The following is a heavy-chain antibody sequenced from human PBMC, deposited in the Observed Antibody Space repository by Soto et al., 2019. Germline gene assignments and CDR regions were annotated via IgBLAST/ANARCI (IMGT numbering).Heavy chain of an antibody. CDR3: ARDLFYWGSAMAHY. D-gene: IGHD3-10*01. CDR1: GFTFSNYG. J-gene: IGHJ4*02. Sequence: GGSLRLSCAASGFTFSNYGMYWVRQAPGKGLEWVAFISYDGSSKFYADPMKGRHTISRDNSKNTLYLQMNSLRAEDTAVYYCARDLFYWGSAMAHYWGQGTLVTVSS. CDR2: ISYDGSSK. V-gene: IGHV3-30*03.